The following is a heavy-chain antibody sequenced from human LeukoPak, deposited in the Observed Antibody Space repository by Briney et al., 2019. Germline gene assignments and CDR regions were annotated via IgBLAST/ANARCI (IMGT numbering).Heavy chain of an antibody. CDR2: IYYSGST. Sequence: SETLSLTCTVSGGSISSYYWSWIRQPPGKGLEWIGYIYYSGSTNYNPSLKSRVTILVDRSKNQFSLKLSSVTAADTAVYYCARGGYDFWSGYLKDWGQGTLVTVSS. V-gene: IGHV4-59*01. J-gene: IGHJ4*02. CDR3: ARGGYDFWSGYLKD. D-gene: IGHD3-3*01. CDR1: GGSISSYY.